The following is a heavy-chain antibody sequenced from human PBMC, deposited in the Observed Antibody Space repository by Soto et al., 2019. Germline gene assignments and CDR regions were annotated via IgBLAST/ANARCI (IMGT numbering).Heavy chain of an antibody. CDR2: ISFDGSNK. Sequence: QVQLVESGGGVVQPGRSLRLSCAASGFTFSSYAMHWVRQAPGKGLEWVAVISFDGSNKYYADSVKGRFTISRDNSKNALYLQMNSLRAEDTAVYYCARGRSTVTKHLDYGGQGSLVTVSS. D-gene: IGHD4-17*01. CDR1: GFTFSSYA. J-gene: IGHJ4*02. V-gene: IGHV3-30-3*01. CDR3: ARGRSTVTKHLDY.